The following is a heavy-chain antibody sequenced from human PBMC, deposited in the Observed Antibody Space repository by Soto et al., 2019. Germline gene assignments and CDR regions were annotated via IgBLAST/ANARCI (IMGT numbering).Heavy chain of an antibody. CDR3: ARGRPEKYCSSTSCYKYWFDP. Sequence: QVPLVQSGAEVKKPGASVKVSCKASGYTFTSYAMHWVRQAPGQRLEWMGWINAGNGNTKYSQKFQGRVTITRATSASTAYMELSSLRSEDTAVYYCARGRPEKYCSSTSCYKYWFDPWGQGTLVTVSS. CDR1: GYTFTSYA. D-gene: IGHD2-2*02. V-gene: IGHV1-3*01. CDR2: INAGNGNT. J-gene: IGHJ5*02.